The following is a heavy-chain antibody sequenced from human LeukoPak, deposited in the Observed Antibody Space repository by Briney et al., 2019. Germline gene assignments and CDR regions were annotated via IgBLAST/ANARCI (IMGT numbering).Heavy chain of an antibody. J-gene: IGHJ6*03. CDR3: ARGSGIAAMDV. Sequence: SETLSLTCAVYGGSFSGYYWSWIRQPPGKGLEWIGEINHSGSTNYNPSLKSRVTISVDTSKNQFSLKLSSVTAADTAVYYCARGSGIAAMDVWGKGTTVSVSS. CDR1: GGSFSGYY. CDR2: INHSGST. D-gene: IGHD6-13*01. V-gene: IGHV4-34*01.